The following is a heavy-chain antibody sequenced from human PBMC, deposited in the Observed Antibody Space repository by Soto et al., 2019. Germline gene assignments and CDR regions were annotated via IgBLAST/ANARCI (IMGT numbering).Heavy chain of an antibody. CDR1: GVTFSSYA. Sequence: SVKVSCKASGVTFSSYAISWVRQAPGQGLEWMGGIIPIFGTANYAQKFQGRVTITADESTSTAYMELSSLRSEDTAVYYCARDPFDYGSGDFDPWGQGTLVTVSS. D-gene: IGHD3-10*01. CDR3: ARDPFDYGSGDFDP. J-gene: IGHJ5*02. CDR2: IIPIFGTA. V-gene: IGHV1-69*13.